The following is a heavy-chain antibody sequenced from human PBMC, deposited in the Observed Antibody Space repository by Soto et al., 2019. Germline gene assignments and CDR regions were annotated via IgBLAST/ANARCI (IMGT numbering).Heavy chain of an antibody. J-gene: IGHJ6*02. CDR3: ARDLNTSLSYYYCYGMDG. D-gene: IGHD3-16*01. CDR2: IWHDGSKK. CDR1: GFTFSTYG. Sequence: QVHLVESGGGVVQPGRSLRLSCAASGFTFSTYGMHWVRQAPGKGLEWVALIWHDGSKKYFADSVRGRFTISRDNSKNTQYLKMNSLRDEATAEYYCARDLNTSLSYYYCYGMDGWGQGTTVTVSS. V-gene: IGHV3-33*01.